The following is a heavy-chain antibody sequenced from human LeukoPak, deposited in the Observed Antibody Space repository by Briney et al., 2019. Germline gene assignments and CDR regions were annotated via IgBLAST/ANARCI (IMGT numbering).Heavy chain of an antibody. CDR1: GFTFSSYA. Sequence: GGSLRLSCAASGFTFSSYAMSWVRQAPGKGLEWVSAISGSGGSTYYADSVKGRFTISRDNSKNTLYLQMNSLRAEDTAVYYCARGRGIAAAGTDYYDSSGYRGFDYWGQGTLVTVSS. CDR3: ARGRGIAAAGTDYYDSSGYRGFDY. CDR2: ISGSGGST. D-gene: IGHD3-22*01. V-gene: IGHV3-23*01. J-gene: IGHJ4*02.